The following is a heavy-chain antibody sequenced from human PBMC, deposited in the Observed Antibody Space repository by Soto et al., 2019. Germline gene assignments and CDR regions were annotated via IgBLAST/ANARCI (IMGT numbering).Heavy chain of an antibody. CDR3: ARGPSGSYYVDYFDY. J-gene: IGHJ4*02. CDR1: GGSFSGYY. CDR2: INHSGST. D-gene: IGHD1-26*01. Sequence: PSETLSLTCAVYGGSFSGYYWSWIRQPPGKGLEWIGEINHSGSTNYNPSLKSRVTISVDRSKNQFSLKLSSVTAADTAVYYCARGPSGSYYVDYFDYWGQGTLVTV. V-gene: IGHV4-34*01.